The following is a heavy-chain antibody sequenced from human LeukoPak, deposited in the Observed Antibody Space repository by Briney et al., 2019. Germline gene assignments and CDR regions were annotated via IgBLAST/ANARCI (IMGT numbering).Heavy chain of an antibody. CDR1: GGSISGFY. V-gene: IGHV4-59*08. Sequence: PSETLSLTCTVSGGSISGFYWSWIRQPPGKGLEWIGYIYYSGSTNYNPSLKSRVTISVDTSKNQFSLKLSSVTAADTAVYYCARHRGRGYSYGVDYWGQGTLVTVSS. J-gene: IGHJ4*02. D-gene: IGHD5-18*01. CDR2: IYYSGST. CDR3: ARHRGRGYSYGVDY.